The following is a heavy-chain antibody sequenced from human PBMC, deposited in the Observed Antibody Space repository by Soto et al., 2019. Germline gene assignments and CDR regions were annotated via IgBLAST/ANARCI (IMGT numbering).Heavy chain of an antibody. CDR2: ISSGYI. Sequence: PGGSLRLSCAASGFNFNSYTINWVRQAPGKRLEWLSSISSGYIFSTDSVRGRFTISRDNAKNSVYLQINSLRAEDTAVYFCARDCSGGSCYHGMDVWGQGTTVTVSS. J-gene: IGHJ6*02. D-gene: IGHD2-15*01. CDR3: ARDCSGGSCYHGMDV. V-gene: IGHV3-21*01. CDR1: GFNFNSYT.